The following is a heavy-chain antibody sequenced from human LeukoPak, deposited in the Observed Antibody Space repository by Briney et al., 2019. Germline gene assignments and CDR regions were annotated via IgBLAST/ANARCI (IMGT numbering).Heavy chain of an antibody. Sequence: PSETLSLTCTVSGGSITSYYWSWIRQPPGKGLEWIGYIYYSGSTNYNPSLKSRVTISVDTSKNRFSLKLSSVTAADTAVYYCARGGGISHYYYYMDVWGKGTTVTISS. CDR3: ARGGGISHYYYYMDV. J-gene: IGHJ6*03. D-gene: IGHD6-13*01. CDR1: GGSITSYY. V-gene: IGHV4-59*01. CDR2: IYYSGST.